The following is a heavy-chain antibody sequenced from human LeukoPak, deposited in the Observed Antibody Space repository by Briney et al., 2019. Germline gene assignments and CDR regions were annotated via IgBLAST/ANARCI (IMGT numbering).Heavy chain of an antibody. V-gene: IGHV3-23*01. CDR1: GFAFNSYA. J-gene: IGHJ3*01. Sequence: PGGSLRLSCAASGFAFNSYAMSWVRQAPGKGLEWVAAISGGGGSTYHADSVKGRYTISRDNSKNTLYLQMNSLRAEDTAMFYCAKDRISNGYDYDAFDVWGQGTLVTVSS. D-gene: IGHD5-12*01. CDR2: ISGGGGST. CDR3: AKDRISNGYDYDAFDV.